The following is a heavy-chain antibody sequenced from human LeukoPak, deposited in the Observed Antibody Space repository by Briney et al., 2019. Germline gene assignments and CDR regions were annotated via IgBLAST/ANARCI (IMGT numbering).Heavy chain of an antibody. V-gene: IGHV3-21*01. Sequence: GGSLGLSCAASGFTFSSYSMNWVRQAPGKGLEWVSSISSSSSYIYYADSVKGRFTISRDNAKNSLYLQMNSLRAEDTAVYYCARDRPAYCGGDCYSGYWGQGTLVTVSS. J-gene: IGHJ4*02. CDR2: ISSSSSYI. D-gene: IGHD2-21*02. CDR1: GFTFSSYS. CDR3: ARDRPAYCGGDCYSGY.